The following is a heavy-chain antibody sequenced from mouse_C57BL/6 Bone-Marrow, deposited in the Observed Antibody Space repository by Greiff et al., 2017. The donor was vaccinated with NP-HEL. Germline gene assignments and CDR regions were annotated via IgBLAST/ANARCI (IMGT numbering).Heavy chain of an antibody. Sequence: EVQGVESGGGLVKPGGSLKLSCAASGFTFSDYGMHWVRQAPEKGLEWVAYISSGSSTIYYADTVKGRFTISRDNAKNTLFLQMTSLRSEDTAMYYCARYYGDAMDYWGQGTSVTVSS. V-gene: IGHV5-17*01. CDR3: ARYYGDAMDY. D-gene: IGHD1-1*01. CDR1: GFTFSDYG. CDR2: ISSGSSTI. J-gene: IGHJ4*01.